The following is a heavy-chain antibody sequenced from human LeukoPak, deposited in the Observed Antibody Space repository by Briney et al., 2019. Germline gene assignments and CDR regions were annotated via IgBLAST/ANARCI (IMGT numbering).Heavy chain of an antibody. CDR2: FDPEDGET. Sequence: GASVKVSCKVSGYTLTELSMHWVRQAPGKGLEWMGGFDPEDGETIYAQKFQGRVTMTEDTSTDTAYMELSSLRSEDTAVYYCAPSYGSGSYTDNWFDPWGQGTLVTVSS. CDR1: GYTLTELS. D-gene: IGHD3-10*01. CDR3: APSYGSGSYTDNWFDP. J-gene: IGHJ5*02. V-gene: IGHV1-24*01.